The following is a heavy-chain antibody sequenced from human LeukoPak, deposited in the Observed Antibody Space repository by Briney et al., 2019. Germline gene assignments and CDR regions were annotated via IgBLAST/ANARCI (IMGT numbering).Heavy chain of an antibody. CDR2: INHSGST. Sequence: SETLSLTCAVYGGSFSGYYWSWIRQPPGKGLEWIGEINHSGSTNYNPSLKSRVTISVDTSKNQFSLKLSSVTAADTAVYYCARGPYYYYYGMDVWGQGTTVTVSS. CDR3: ARGPYYYYYGMDV. CDR1: GGSFSGYY. J-gene: IGHJ6*02. V-gene: IGHV4-34*01.